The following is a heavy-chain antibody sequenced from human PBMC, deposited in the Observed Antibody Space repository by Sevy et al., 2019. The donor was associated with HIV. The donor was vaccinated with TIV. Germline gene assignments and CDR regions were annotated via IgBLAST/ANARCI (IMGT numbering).Heavy chain of an antibody. CDR1: GFSFTDFW. V-gene: IGHV3-7*01. Sequence: GGSLRLSCKASGFSFTDFWMQWVRQVPGKGPEWVANINQDGSEMYYVDSVKGRFTISRDNAESALYLQMHGQRAEDAATYFCARRYFDLWGQGTVLTVSS. CDR3: ARRYFDL. J-gene: IGHJ4*02. CDR2: INQDGSEM.